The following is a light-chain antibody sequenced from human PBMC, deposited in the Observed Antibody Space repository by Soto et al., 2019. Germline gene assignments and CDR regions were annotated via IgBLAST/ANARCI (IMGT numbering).Light chain of an antibody. J-gene: IGKJ1*01. CDR3: QQHGNSPRT. CDR1: QSVSSS. Sequence: EIVLTQSPATLSLSPEERATLSCRASQSVSSSLAWYQQKPGQAPRLLIYDASNRATGIPARFSGSGSGTDFTLTISRLEPEDFAVYYCQQHGNSPRTFGQGTKVDIK. CDR2: DAS. V-gene: IGKV3-11*01.